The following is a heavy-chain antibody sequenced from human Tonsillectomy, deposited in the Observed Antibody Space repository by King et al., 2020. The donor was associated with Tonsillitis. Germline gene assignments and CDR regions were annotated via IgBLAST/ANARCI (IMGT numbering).Heavy chain of an antibody. CDR3: ARDVRWLQFPFDYYGMDV. CDR2: ISYDGSNK. V-gene: IGHV3-30-3*01. D-gene: IGHD5-24*01. CDR1: GFTFSSYA. Sequence: QVQLVESGGGVVQPGRSLRLSCAASGFTFSSYAMHWVRQAPGKGLEWVAVISYDGSNKYYADSVKGRFTISRDNSKNTLYLQMNSLRAEDTAVYYCARDVRWLQFPFDYYGMDVWGQGTTVTVSS. J-gene: IGHJ6*02.